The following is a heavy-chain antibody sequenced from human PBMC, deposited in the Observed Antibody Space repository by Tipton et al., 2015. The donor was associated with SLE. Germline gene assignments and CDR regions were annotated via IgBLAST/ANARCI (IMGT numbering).Heavy chain of an antibody. J-gene: IGHJ3*02. Sequence: TLSLTCVVSGDSISSSNWWSWVRQPPGKGLEWIGETYYSGSSNYNPSLKSRVTMSIDTSKNQFSLKLSSVTAADTAMYFCASPLRVGRDAFDMWGQGTMVTVSS. CDR3: ASPLRVGRDAFDM. D-gene: IGHD3-16*01. V-gene: IGHV4-4*01. CDR1: GDSISSSNW. CDR2: TYYSGSS.